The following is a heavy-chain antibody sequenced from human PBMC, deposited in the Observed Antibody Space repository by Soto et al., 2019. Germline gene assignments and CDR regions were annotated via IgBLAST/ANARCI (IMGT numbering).Heavy chain of an antibody. CDR3: ARDLADDFWSGWANYYYYGMDV. CDR2: ISAYNGNT. V-gene: IGHV1-18*01. CDR1: GYTFTSYG. J-gene: IGHJ6*02. D-gene: IGHD3-3*01. Sequence: QVPLVQSGAEVKKPGASVKVSCKASGYTFTSYGISWVRQAPGQGLEWMGWISAYNGNTNYAQKLQGRVTMTTDTSTSTAYMELRSLRSDDTAVYYCARDLADDFWSGWANYYYYGMDVWGQGTTVTVSS.